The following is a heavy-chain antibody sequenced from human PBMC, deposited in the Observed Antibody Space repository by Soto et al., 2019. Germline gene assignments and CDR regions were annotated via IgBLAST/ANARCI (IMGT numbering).Heavy chain of an antibody. CDR3: ARDKIAWEQPYYYYYGMDV. J-gene: IGHJ6*02. Sequence: SETLSLTCTVSGGSVSSGSYYWSWIRQPPGKGLEWIGYIYYSGSTNYNPSLKSRVTISVDTSKNQFSLKLSSVTAADTAVYYCARDKIAWEQPYYYYYGMDVWGQGTTVTVSS. D-gene: IGHD1-26*01. CDR1: GGSVSSGSYY. V-gene: IGHV4-61*01. CDR2: IYYSGST.